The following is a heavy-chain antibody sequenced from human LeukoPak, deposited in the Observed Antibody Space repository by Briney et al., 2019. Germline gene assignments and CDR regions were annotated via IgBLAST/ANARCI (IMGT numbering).Heavy chain of an antibody. D-gene: IGHD3-16*01. J-gene: IGHJ4*02. V-gene: IGHV4-59*08. CDR2: IYYSGST. CDR3: ARLSYVDYYFDY. Sequence: SQTLSLTCAVSGGSISSYYWSWIRQPPGKGLEWIGYIYYSGSTNYNPSLKSRVTISVDTSKNQFSLKLSSVTAADTAVYYCARLSYVDYYFDYWGQGTLVTVSS. CDR1: GGSISSYY.